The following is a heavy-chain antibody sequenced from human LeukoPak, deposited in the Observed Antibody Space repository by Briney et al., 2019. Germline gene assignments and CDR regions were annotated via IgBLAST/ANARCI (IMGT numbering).Heavy chain of an antibody. D-gene: IGHD5-18*01. CDR2: INPNSGGT. Sequence: ASVKVSCKASGYTFTGYYMHWVRQAPGQGLEWMGWINPNSGGTNYAQKFQGRVTMTRDTSISTAYMELSRLRSDDTAVYYCARGGALGYSYGYDWFDPWGQGTLVTVSS. V-gene: IGHV1-2*02. J-gene: IGHJ5*02. CDR1: GYTFTGYY. CDR3: ARGGALGYSYGYDWFDP.